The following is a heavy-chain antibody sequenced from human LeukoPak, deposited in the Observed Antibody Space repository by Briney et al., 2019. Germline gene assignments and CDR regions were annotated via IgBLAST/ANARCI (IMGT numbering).Heavy chain of an antibody. J-gene: IGHJ4*02. CDR1: GYTFTSYY. CDR2: INPCGGST. CDR3: ARGTTDDY. V-gene: IGHV1-46*01. D-gene: IGHD1-1*01. Sequence: ASVKASCKASGYTFTSYYIDWVRPAPGQGLEWMGVINPCGGSTRYAQKFQGRVTMTGDTSTRTVYMELSSLTSADTAVYYCARGTTDDYWGQGTPVTVSS.